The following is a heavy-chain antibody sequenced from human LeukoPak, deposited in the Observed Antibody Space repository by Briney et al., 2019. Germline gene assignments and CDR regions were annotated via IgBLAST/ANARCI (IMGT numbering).Heavy chain of an antibody. Sequence: SVKVSCRASGATFNTDAINWVRQAPGQGLQWMGRIIPILATTYAPLFEDRLTITADKTTNTAYMELRSLTSDDTATYFCVRHPTSFDWFRDWGQGTLVTVSS. CDR3: VRHPTSFDWFRD. CDR1: GATFNTDA. J-gene: IGHJ4*02. D-gene: IGHD3-9*01. CDR2: IIPILAT. V-gene: IGHV1-69*04.